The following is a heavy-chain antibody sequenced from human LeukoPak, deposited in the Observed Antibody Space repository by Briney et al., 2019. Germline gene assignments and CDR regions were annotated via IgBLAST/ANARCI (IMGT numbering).Heavy chain of an antibody. Sequence: SETLSLTCTVSGGSISTYYWNWIRQPPGKGLERIGYIYHSGSTNYNPSLQSRVTISVDKSKNQFSLKLSSVTAADTAVYYCARAPPRYYYDSSGYYFDYWGQGTLVTVSS. D-gene: IGHD3-22*01. V-gene: IGHV4-59*12. CDR3: ARAPPRYYYDSSGYYFDY. CDR1: GGSISTYY. CDR2: IYHSGST. J-gene: IGHJ4*02.